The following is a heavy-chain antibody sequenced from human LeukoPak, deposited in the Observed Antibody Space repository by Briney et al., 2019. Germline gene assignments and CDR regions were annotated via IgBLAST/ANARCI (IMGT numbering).Heavy chain of an antibody. CDR2: TFYRSKWYY. V-gene: IGHV6-1*01. J-gene: IGHJ4*02. CDR1: GDSVSNNNAA. D-gene: IGHD2-15*01. CDR3: AREGRRISGGTLSLDY. Sequence: SQTLSLTCAISGDSVSNNNAAWNWIRQSPSRGLEWLGRTFYRSKWYYDYAVSVKSRITINSDTSKNQFSLQLTYVTPEDTPVYYCAREGRRISGGTLSLDYWGQGTLVTVSS.